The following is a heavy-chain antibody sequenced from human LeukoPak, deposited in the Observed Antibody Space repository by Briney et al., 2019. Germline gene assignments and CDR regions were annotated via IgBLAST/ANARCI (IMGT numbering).Heavy chain of an antibody. V-gene: IGHV1-69*04. CDR1: GGTFSSYA. CDR2: IIPIFGIA. D-gene: IGHD6-19*01. Sequence: SVKVSCKASGGTFSSYAISWVRQAPGQGLEWMERIIPIFGIANYAQKFQGRVTITADKSTSTAYMELSSLRSEDTAVYYCARDASAGTPEYFQHWGQGTLVTVSS. CDR3: ARDASAGTPEYFQH. J-gene: IGHJ1*01.